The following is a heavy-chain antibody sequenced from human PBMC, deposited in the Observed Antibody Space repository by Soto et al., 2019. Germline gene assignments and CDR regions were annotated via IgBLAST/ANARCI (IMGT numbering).Heavy chain of an antibody. CDR3: AREKRYSNTPDGGRQYDY. J-gene: IGHJ4*02. V-gene: IGHV6-1*01. Sequence: KQSQTLSLTCAISGDSVSSNSAAWNWIRQSPSRGLEWLGRTYYRSKWYNDYAVSVKSRITINPDTSKNQFSLQLNSVTPEDTAVDYCAREKRYSNTPDGGRQYDYWGQGTLVTVSS. CDR1: GDSVSSNSAA. CDR2: TYYRSKWYN. D-gene: IGHD6-13*01.